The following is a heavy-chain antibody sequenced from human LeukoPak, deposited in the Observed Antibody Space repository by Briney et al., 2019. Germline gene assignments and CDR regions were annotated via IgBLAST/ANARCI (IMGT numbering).Heavy chain of an antibody. D-gene: IGHD1-26*01. V-gene: IGHV4-34*01. CDR3: ARIVGARVDP. CDR2: ISYSGST. Sequence: PSETLCLTCAVYGGSFSGYYWSWIRQPPGKGLEWIGSISYSGSTYYNPSLKSRVTISVDTSKNQFSLKLSSVTAADTAVYYCARIVGARVDPWGQGTLVTVSS. J-gene: IGHJ5*02. CDR1: GGSFSGYY.